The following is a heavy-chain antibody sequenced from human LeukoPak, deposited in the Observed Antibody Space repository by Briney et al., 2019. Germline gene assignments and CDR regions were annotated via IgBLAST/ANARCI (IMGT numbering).Heavy chain of an antibody. CDR2: ISSSGSTI. D-gene: IGHD3-16*01. CDR3: ARDGGRGEATEDY. J-gene: IGHJ4*02. CDR1: GFTFSDFY. Sequence: GGSLRLSCAASGFTFSDFYISWIRQAPGKGLEWVSYISSSGSTIYYADSVKGRFTISRDNAKNSLYLQMNSLRAEDTAVYYCARDGGRGEATEDYWGQGTLVTVSS. V-gene: IGHV3-11*04.